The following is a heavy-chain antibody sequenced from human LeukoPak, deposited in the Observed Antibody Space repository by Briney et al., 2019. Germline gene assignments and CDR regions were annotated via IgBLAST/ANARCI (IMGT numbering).Heavy chain of an antibody. J-gene: IGHJ6*02. V-gene: IGHV3-30*04. D-gene: IGHD5-12*01. CDR1: GFTFSSYA. CDR2: ISYDGSNK. Sequence: GGSLRLSCAASGFTFSSYAMHWVRQAPGKGLEWVAVISYDGSNKYYADSVKGRFTISRDNSKNTLYLQMNSLRAEDTAVYYCARAPGYSGYDFCYGMDVWGQGTTVTVSS. CDR3: ARAPGYSGYDFCYGMDV.